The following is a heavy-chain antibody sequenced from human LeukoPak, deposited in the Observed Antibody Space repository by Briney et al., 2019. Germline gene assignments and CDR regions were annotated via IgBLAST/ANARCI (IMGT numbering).Heavy chain of an antibody. CDR1: GFTFSSYS. Sequence: GGSLRLSCAASGFTFSSYSMNWVRQAPGKGLEWVSSISSSSSYIYYADSVKGRFTISRDNAKNSLYLQMNSLRAEDTAVYYCARAGVPAASPGYDFDYWGQGTLVTVSS. J-gene: IGHJ4*02. CDR2: ISSSSSYI. D-gene: IGHD2-2*01. CDR3: ARAGVPAASPGYDFDY. V-gene: IGHV3-21*01.